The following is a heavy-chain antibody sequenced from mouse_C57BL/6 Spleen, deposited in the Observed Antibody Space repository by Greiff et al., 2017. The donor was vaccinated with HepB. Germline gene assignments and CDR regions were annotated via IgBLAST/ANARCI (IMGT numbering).Heavy chain of an antibody. CDR2: IDPSDSET. CDR3: ARGRKGDYYAMDY. J-gene: IGHJ4*01. Sequence: QVQLQQPGAELVRPGSSVKLSCKASGYTFTSYWMHWVKQRPIQGLEWIGNIDPSDSETHYNQKFKDKATLTVDKSSSTAYMQLSSLTSEDSAVYYCARGRKGDYYAMDYWGQGTSVTVSS. CDR1: GYTFTSYW. V-gene: IGHV1-52*01.